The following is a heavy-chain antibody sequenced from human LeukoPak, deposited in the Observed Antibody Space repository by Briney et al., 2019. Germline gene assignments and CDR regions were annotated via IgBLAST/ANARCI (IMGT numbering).Heavy chain of an antibody. CDR3: ARDPETYYYGSGSYGGFDY. CDR1: GFTFSSYG. D-gene: IGHD3-10*01. J-gene: IGHJ4*02. CDR2: IWYDGSNK. V-gene: IGHV3-33*01. Sequence: PGRSLRLSCAASGFTFSSYGMHWVRQAPGKGLEWVAVIWYDGSNKYYADSVKGRFTISRDNPKNTLYLQMNSLRAEDTAVYYCARDPETYYYGSGSYGGFDYWGQGTLVTVSS.